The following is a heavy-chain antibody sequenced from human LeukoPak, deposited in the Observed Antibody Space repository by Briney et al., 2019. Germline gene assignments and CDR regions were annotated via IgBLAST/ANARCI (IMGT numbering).Heavy chain of an antibody. Sequence: SETLSLTCAVDAGSFIGCDWSWIRQPPRKGLEWMGEINHSGSTKYNPSLKSRVTISVDTSKNQFSLKLSSVTAADTAVYYCAKDNDYGYYYYYMDVWGKGTTVTVSS. J-gene: IGHJ6*03. CDR3: AKDNDYGYYYYYMDV. V-gene: IGHV4-34*01. CDR2: INHSGST. D-gene: IGHD4/OR15-4a*01. CDR1: AGSFIGCD.